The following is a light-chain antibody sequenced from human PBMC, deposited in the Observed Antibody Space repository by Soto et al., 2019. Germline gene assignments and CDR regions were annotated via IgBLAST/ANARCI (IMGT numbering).Light chain of an antibody. CDR2: NTS. CDR3: LLYYGGAQPVV. V-gene: IGLV7-43*01. CDR1: TGAVTSGYY. Sequence: QTVVTQEPSLTVSPGGTVTLTCASSTGAVTSGYYPNWFQQKPGQAPRALIYNTSNKHSRTPARFSGSLLGGKAALTLSGVQPEDEAEYYCLLYYGGAQPVVFGGGTQLTVL. J-gene: IGLJ2*01.